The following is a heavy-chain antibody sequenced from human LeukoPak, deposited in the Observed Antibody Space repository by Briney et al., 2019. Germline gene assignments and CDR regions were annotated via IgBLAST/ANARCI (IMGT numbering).Heavy chain of an antibody. J-gene: IGHJ3*02. CDR1: GYSFTSYW. CDR3: ARQSSTTHDAFDI. V-gene: IGHV5-51*01. D-gene: IGHD2/OR15-2a*01. Sequence: GESLKISCKGSGYSFTSYWIGWVRQMPGKGLEWMGIIYPGDSDTRYSPSFQGQVTFSADKSISTAYLQWSSLKASDTAMYYCARQSSTTHDAFDIWGQGTMVTVSS. CDR2: IYPGDSDT.